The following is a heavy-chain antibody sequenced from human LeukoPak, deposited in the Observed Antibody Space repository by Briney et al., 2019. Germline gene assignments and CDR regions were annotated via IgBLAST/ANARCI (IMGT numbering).Heavy chain of an antibody. CDR1: GGSISSYY. CDR2: IYISGST. V-gene: IGHV4-4*07. Sequence: PSETLSLTCTVSGGSISSYYWSWIRQPPGKGLEWIGRIYISGSTNYNPSLKSRVTMPVDTSKNQFSLKLSSVTAADTAVYYCAKDGAWLRFDDWGQGILVTVSS. CDR3: AKDGAWLRFDD. D-gene: IGHD5-12*01. J-gene: IGHJ4*02.